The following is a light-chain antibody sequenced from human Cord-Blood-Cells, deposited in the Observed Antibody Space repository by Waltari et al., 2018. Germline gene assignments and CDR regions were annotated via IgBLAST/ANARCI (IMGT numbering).Light chain of an antibody. Sequence: QSALTQPASVSGSPGQSITISCTRTSSDVGSYNLVSLYQQHPDKAPKLMLYEVNKRPSGVSNRFSGSKSGNTASLTISGLQAEDEADYYCCSYAGSSTYVFGTGTKVTVL. V-gene: IGLV2-23*02. CDR3: CSYAGSSTYV. CDR1: SSDVGSYNL. CDR2: EVN. J-gene: IGLJ1*01.